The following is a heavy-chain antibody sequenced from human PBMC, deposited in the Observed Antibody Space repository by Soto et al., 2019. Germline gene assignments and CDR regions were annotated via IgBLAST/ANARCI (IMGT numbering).Heavy chain of an antibody. CDR2: IYHSGNT. Sequence: SETPSPTCAVSGGSISSSNWWSWVRQPPGKGLEWIGEIYHSGNTNYNPSLKSRVTISVDKSKNQFSLKLSSVTAADTAVYYCARVMDTAMVSGYYGMDVWGQGTTVTVSS. CDR1: GGSISSSNW. V-gene: IGHV4-4*02. CDR3: ARVMDTAMVSGYYGMDV. D-gene: IGHD5-18*01. J-gene: IGHJ6*02.